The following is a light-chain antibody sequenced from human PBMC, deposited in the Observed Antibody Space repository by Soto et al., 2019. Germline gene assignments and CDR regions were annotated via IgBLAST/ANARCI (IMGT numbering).Light chain of an antibody. CDR3: SSYTSSSTLPI. CDR1: SSDVGGYNY. CDR2: DVS. J-gene: IGLJ2*01. V-gene: IGLV2-14*01. Sequence: QSVLTQPASVSGSPGQSITISCTGTSSDVGGYNYVSWYQRHPGKAPKLMIYDVSNRPSGVSNRFSGSKSGNTASLTISGLQAEDEADYYCSSYTSSSTLPIFGGGTQLTVL.